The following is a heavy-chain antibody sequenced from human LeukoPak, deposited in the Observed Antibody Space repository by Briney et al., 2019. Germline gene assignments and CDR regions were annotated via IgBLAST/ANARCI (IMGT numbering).Heavy chain of an antibody. Sequence: GGSLRLSCTASGFTLSSFGMHWVRQAPGKGLEWVAVIWYDGGNKYYADSVKGRFTISRDNSKNTLDLQMNSLRAEDTAVYYCARDRGSYRNFDWFDPWGQGTLVTVSS. CDR3: ARDRGSYRNFDWFDP. D-gene: IGHD1-26*01. V-gene: IGHV3-33*08. J-gene: IGHJ5*02. CDR1: GFTLSSFG. CDR2: IWYDGGNK.